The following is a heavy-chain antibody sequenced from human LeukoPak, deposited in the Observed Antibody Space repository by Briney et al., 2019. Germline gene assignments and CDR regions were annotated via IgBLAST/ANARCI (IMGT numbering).Heavy chain of an antibody. CDR1: HGSFSGYY. Sequence: SETLSLTCAVYHGSFSGYYWGWIRPPPGKGLEWIGEINDSGRTNYNPSLKSRVTISVDTSKNQFSLKLSSVTVADTAVYYCASRIVPSTDFDYWGQGSLVTVSS. D-gene: IGHD5-12*01. CDR2: INDSGRT. J-gene: IGHJ4*02. V-gene: IGHV4-34*01. CDR3: ASRIVPSTDFDY.